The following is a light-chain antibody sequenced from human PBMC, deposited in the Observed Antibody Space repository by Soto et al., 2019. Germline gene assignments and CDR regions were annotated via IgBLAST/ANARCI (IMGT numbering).Light chain of an antibody. CDR1: QSISSW. V-gene: IGKV1-5*01. Sequence: DIQMTQSPSPLSASVGDRVTITCRASQSISSWLAWYQQKPGKAPKLLIYDASSLESGVPSRFRGGGSGTEFTLTISSLQPEDVATYYCQNFDSAPQTFGQGTKVDI. CDR2: DAS. CDR3: QNFDSAPQT. J-gene: IGKJ1*01.